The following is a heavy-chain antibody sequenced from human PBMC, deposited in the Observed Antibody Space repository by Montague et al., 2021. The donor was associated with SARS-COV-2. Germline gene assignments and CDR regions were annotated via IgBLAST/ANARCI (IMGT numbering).Heavy chain of an antibody. CDR3: VRDHPYGGPRGAYDI. J-gene: IGHJ3*02. CDR2: IYDGGAV. D-gene: IGHD4-23*01. CDR1: GGSITGYY. Sequence: SETLSLTCTVSGGSITGYYWSWLRRSPGKGLEWIVYIYDGGAVXXXPSXXXRVTISTDTSKNQLSLKVNSVTAADTAVYYCVRDHPYGGPRGAYDIWGQGTVVTVSS. V-gene: IGHV4-59*01.